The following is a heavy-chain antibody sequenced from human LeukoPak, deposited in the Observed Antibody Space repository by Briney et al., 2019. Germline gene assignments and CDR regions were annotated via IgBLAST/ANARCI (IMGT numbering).Heavy chain of an antibody. V-gene: IGHV3-9*01. CDR1: GFTFDDYA. CDR3: AKDLEYSSSSDGMDV. D-gene: IGHD6-6*01. J-gene: IGHJ6*02. CDR2: ISWNSGSI. Sequence: GGSLRLSCAASGFTFDDYAMHWVRQAPGKGLEWVSGISWNSGSIAYADSVKGRFTISRDNAKNSLYLQMNSLRAEDTALYYCAKDLEYSSSSDGMDVWGQGTTVTVSS.